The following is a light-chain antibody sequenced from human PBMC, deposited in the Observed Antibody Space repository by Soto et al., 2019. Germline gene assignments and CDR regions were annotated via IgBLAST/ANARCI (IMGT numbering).Light chain of an antibody. CDR2: GAS. J-gene: IGKJ5*01. CDR1: QSVSSSY. Sequence: ETVMTQSPASLSVSPGERATLSCRASQSVSSSYLAWYQQKPGQAPRLLIYGASSRATGIPDRFSGSGSGTDFTLTISRLEPEDFAVYYCQQYGSSLSITFGQGTRLEIK. CDR3: QQYGSSLSIT. V-gene: IGKV3-20*01.